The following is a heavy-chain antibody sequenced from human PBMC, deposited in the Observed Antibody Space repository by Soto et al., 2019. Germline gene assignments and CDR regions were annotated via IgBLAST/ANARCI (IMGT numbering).Heavy chain of an antibody. CDR1: GGTFSSYA. D-gene: IGHD1-26*01. J-gene: IGHJ6*02. CDR3: AREVVVIVGATSHYYYGMDV. V-gene: IGHV1-69*13. Sequence: SVKVSCKASGGTFSSYAISWVRQAPGQGLEWMGGIIPIFGTANYAQKFQGRVTITADESTSTAYMELSSPRSEDTAVYYCAREVVVIVGATSHYYYGMDVWGQGTTVTVSS. CDR2: IIPIFGTA.